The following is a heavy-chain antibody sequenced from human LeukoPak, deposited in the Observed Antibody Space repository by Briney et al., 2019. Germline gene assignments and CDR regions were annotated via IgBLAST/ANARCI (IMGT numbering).Heavy chain of an antibody. Sequence: PSETLSLTCTVSGGSISSGNYYWSWIRQPLGRGLEWIGYIYYSGSTYYNPSLKSRVTISADTSENQLSLKVSSVTAADTAVYYCARLFGVMRDFDYWGQGTLVTVSS. J-gene: IGHJ4*02. CDR1: GGSISSGNYY. V-gene: IGHV4-30-4*08. CDR3: ARLFGVMRDFDY. CDR2: IYYSGST. D-gene: IGHD3-3*01.